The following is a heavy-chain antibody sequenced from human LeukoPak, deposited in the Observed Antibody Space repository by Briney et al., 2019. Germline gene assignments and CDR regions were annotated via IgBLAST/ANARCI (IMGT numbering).Heavy chain of an antibody. CDR1: GFTFRNFG. CDR3: ARDSNWGSTHY. J-gene: IGHJ4*02. Sequence: GGSLRLSCAASGFTFRNFGMHWVRQAPGKGLEWVAVISHDGSNKYYADSVRGRFAISRDNSKNTLYLQMNSLRDEDTAMFYCARDSNWGSTHYWGQGTLVTVSS. D-gene: IGHD7-27*01. CDR2: ISHDGSNK. V-gene: IGHV3-30*03.